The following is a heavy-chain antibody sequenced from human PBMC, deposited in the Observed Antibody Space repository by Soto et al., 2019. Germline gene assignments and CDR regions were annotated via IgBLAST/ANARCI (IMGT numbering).Heavy chain of an antibody. V-gene: IGHV3-74*01. D-gene: IGHD4-17*01. CDR2: TNSDGSTT. J-gene: IGHJ4*02. CDR3: ARVRNGDWYFDY. Sequence: EVQLEESGGGLVQPGGSLRLSCAASGFTFSNYWMHWVRQAPGKGLVWVSRTNSDGSTTSYADSVKGRFTISRDNAKNTLYLQMNSLRAEDTALYYCARVRNGDWYFDYWGQGTLVTISS. CDR1: GFTFSNYW.